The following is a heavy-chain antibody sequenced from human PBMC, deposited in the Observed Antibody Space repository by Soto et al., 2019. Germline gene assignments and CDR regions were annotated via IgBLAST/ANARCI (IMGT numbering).Heavy chain of an antibody. J-gene: IGHJ5*02. D-gene: IGHD2-2*02. Sequence: SETLSLTCTVSGGSISSSSYYWGWIRQPPGKGLEWIGSIYYSGSTYYNPSLKSRVTISLDTSKNQFSLKRSSLTAADTAVYYCARRTLAVVVPAAINWFDPWGQGTLVTVSS. V-gene: IGHV4-39*01. CDR3: ARRTLAVVVPAAINWFDP. CDR1: GGSISSSSYY. CDR2: IYYSGST.